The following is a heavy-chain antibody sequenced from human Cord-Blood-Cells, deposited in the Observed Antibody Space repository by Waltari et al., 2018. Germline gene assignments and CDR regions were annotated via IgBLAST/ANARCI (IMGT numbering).Heavy chain of an antibody. J-gene: IGHJ6*02. CDR2: IIPIFGTA. CDR1: GGTFSSYA. Sequence: QVQLVQSGAEVKKPGSSVKVSCKASGGTFSSYAISWVRQAPGHGLEWMGGIIPIFGTANYAQKFQGRVTITADESTSTAYMELSSLRSEDTAVYYCARDLKYYGYGRANYYGMDVWGQGTTVTVSS. CDR3: ARDLKYYGYGRANYYGMDV. V-gene: IGHV1-69*01. D-gene: IGHD3-10*01.